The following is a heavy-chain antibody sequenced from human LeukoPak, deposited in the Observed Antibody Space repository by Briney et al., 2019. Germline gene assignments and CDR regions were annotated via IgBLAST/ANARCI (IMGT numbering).Heavy chain of an antibody. CDR1: EFTFSSYA. D-gene: IGHD3-10*01. CDR3: AKGNYGSGSYYNWFDP. Sequence: GGSLRLSCAASEFTFSSYAMSWVRQAPGEGLEWVSAISGSGGSTYYADSVKGRFTISRDNSKNTLYLQMNSLRAEDTAVYYCAKGNYGSGSYYNWFDPWGQGTLVTVSS. CDR2: ISGSGGST. V-gene: IGHV3-23*01. J-gene: IGHJ5*02.